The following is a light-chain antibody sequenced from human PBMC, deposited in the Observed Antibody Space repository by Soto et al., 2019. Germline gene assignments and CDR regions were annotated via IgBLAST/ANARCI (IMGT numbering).Light chain of an antibody. CDR1: TGAVTSGNY. V-gene: IGLV7-43*01. CDR2: STG. CDR3: LLYYGGAQV. Sequence: QAVVTQEPSLTVSPGGTVTLTCASSTGAVTSGNYPNWFQQKPGQAPTSLIHSTGDKHSWTPARFSGSLLGDKAALTLSGVRPGEEANYYSLLYYGGAQVFGGGTKLPV. J-gene: IGLJ3*02.